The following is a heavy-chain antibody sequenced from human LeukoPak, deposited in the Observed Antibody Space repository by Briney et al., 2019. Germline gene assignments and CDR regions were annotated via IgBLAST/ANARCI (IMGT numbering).Heavy chain of an antibody. CDR3: TRLDISSGRNFDY. J-gene: IGHJ4*02. V-gene: IGHV3-73*01. D-gene: IGHD6-19*01. Sequence: GGSLKLSCAASGFTFSDSAIHWVRQASGKGLEWVGRIRSKVNSYATAYAASVKGRFTISRDDSKSTAYLQMDSLKTEDTAVYYCTRLDISSGRNFDYWGQGTLVTVSS. CDR2: IRSKVNSYAT. CDR1: GFTFSDSA.